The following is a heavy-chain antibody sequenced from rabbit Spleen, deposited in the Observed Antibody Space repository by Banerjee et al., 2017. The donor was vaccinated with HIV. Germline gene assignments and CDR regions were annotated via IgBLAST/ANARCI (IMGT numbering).Heavy chain of an antibody. J-gene: IGHJ4*01. V-gene: IGHV1S40*01. CDR2: IYAGSSGST. Sequence: QSLEESGGDLVKPGASLTLTCTASGFSFTSNYYICWVRQAPGKGLEWIGCIYAGSSGSTYYPSWAKGRFTISKTSSTVTLQMTSLTAADTATYFCARDLTGVIGWNFGWWGPGTLVTVS. CDR3: ARDLTGVIGWNFGW. CDR1: GFSFTSNYY. D-gene: IGHD1-1*01.